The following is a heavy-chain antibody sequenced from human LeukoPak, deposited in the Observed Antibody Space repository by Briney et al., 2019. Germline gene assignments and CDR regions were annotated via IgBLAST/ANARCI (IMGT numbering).Heavy chain of an antibody. D-gene: IGHD1-26*01. J-gene: IGHJ4*02. CDR3: AKDSKSGSYRLDY. Sequence: GGSLRLSCAASGFTFDDYAMHWVRQAPGKGLKWVSLISWDGSTTYYADSVRGRFTISRDNSKNSLYLQMNSLRAEDTALYYCAKDSKSGSYRLDYWGQGTLVTVSS. V-gene: IGHV3-43D*03. CDR2: ISWDGSTT. CDR1: GFTFDDYA.